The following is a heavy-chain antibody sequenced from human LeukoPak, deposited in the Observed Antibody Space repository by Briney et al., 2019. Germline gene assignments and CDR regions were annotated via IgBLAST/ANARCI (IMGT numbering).Heavy chain of an antibody. D-gene: IGHD3-22*01. Sequence: PSETLSLTCSVSGVSISSGGYYRNWIRQHPGKGLEWIGSIYYSGSTYYNPSLKSRVSISIDTSETQFSLKLSSVTAADTAVYYCARGEKRDTTYYLDYYFDYWGQGTLVTVSS. V-gene: IGHV4-31*03. CDR2: IYYSGST. J-gene: IGHJ4*02. CDR3: ARGEKRDTTYYLDYYFDY. CDR1: GVSISSGGYY.